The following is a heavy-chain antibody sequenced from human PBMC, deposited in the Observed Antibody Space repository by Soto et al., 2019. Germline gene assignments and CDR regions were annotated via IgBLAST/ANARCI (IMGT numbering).Heavy chain of an antibody. CDR1: GYTFTNYG. CDR3: AKDGADQTATVTGGY. D-gene: IGHD2-2*01. J-gene: IGHJ4*02. V-gene: IGHV1-18*01. CDR2: INTYNGNT. Sequence: QVHLVQSGPEVKKPGASVRVSCRASGYTFTNYGIGWVRQAPGQGLEWMGWINTYNGNTNYAQKFRGRLTMTTDTSTTTAYMELRSLKSDDTAMYYCAKDGADQTATVTGGYWGQGTLVTVSS.